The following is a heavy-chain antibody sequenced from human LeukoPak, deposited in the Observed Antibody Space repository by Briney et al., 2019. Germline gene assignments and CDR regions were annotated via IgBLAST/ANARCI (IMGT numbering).Heavy chain of an antibody. CDR1: GFAFSAYE. J-gene: IGHJ4*02. D-gene: IGHD3-22*01. CDR3: TTLGYHLDS. Sequence: PGGSLRLSCVASGFAFSAYEMNWVRQARGKGLEWVAYMSGTDTTRYYADSVRGRFTISRDNAKNSLYLQMSSLRVEDTALYYCTTLGYHLDSWGQGTPVTVSS. V-gene: IGHV3-48*03. CDR2: MSGTDTTR.